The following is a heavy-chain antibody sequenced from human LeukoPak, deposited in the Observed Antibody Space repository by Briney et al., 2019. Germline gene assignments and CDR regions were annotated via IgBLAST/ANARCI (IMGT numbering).Heavy chain of an antibody. CDR2: ITSTSNYI. D-gene: IGHD3-10*01. Sequence: GGSLRLSCAASGFTFSSYSMNWVRQAPGKGLEWVSSITSTSNYIYYSDSVKGRFTISRDNTKKSLYLQMNSLRAEDTAVYYCAKQAELYYYYGSGTHIDYWGQGTLVTVSS. CDR1: GFTFSSYS. J-gene: IGHJ4*02. V-gene: IGHV3-21*04. CDR3: AKQAELYYYYGSGTHIDY.